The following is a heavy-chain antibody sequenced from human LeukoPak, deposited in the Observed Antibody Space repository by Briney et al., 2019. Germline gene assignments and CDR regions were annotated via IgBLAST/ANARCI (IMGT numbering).Heavy chain of an antibody. V-gene: IGHV3-48*03. CDR3: ATRDVLDM. CDR2: ISGSGVTM. Sequence: GGSLRLSCAASGFTFSSYEMNWVRQAPGRGLEWVSYISGSGVTMYYADSVKGRFTISRDDAKNSLYLQMNSLRAEDTAVYYCATRDVLDMWGQGTMVTVSS. CDR1: GFTFSSYE. J-gene: IGHJ3*02.